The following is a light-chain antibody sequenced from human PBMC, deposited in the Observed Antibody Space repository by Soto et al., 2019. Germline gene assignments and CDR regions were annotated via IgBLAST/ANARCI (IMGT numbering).Light chain of an antibody. CDR3: ATWDDSLNGGV. J-gene: IGLJ3*02. CDR2: TND. Sequence: QAVVSQPPSASGTPGQRVTISCSGSSSNIGDNTVNWYKQLPGAAPTLLIYTNDKRPAGAPDRISGSKSGTSASLAISGLQSEDEADYYCATWDDSLNGGVFGGGTKLTVL. V-gene: IGLV1-44*01. CDR1: SSNIGDNT.